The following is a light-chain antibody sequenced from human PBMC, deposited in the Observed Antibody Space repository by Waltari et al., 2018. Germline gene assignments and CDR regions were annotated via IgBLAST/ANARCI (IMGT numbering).Light chain of an antibody. CDR1: QSVTSNY. V-gene: IGKV3-20*01. CDR2: TAS. J-gene: IGKJ4*01. Sequence: VLTQSPGALSVFPRERATLSFWASQSVTSNYLAWYQQKPGQAPRLLMYTASTRATGIPDRFSGSGSGTDFTLTISRLEPEDFAVYYCQQYGTSPLTFGAGTRVDIK. CDR3: QQYGTSPLT.